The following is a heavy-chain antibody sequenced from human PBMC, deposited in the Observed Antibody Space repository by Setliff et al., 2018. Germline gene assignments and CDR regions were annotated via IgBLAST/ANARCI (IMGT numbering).Heavy chain of an antibody. J-gene: IGHJ3*02. CDR3: ASAGHSGSWFPFDAFHI. CDR1: GFTFSGYS. CDR2: ISRSSTYI. Sequence: GGSLRLSCAASGFTFSGYSMNWVRQAPGKGLEWVSSISRSSTYIYYADSMKGRFTISRDNAKNSLYLQMNSLRAEDTAVYYCASAGHSGSWFPFDAFHIWGQGTMVTVS. V-gene: IGHV3-21*01. D-gene: IGHD6-13*01.